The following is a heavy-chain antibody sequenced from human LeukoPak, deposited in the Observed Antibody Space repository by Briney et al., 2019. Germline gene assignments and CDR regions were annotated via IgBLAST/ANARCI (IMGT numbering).Heavy chain of an antibody. D-gene: IGHD3-10*01. CDR1: GSSVSSSSYY. Sequence: SETLSLTCTVSGSSVSSSSYYWSWIRQPPGKGLEWIAYIYHSGSTKYNPSLKSRVTISLDTSKNQLSLKLSSVTAADTAVYYCARDGAGSLHYYYGMDVWGKGTTVAVSS. CDR3: ARDGAGSLHYYYGMDV. CDR2: IYHSGST. J-gene: IGHJ6*04. V-gene: IGHV4-61*01.